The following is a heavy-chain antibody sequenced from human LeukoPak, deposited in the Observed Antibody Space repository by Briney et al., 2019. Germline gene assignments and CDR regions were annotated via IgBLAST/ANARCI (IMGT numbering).Heavy chain of an antibody. D-gene: IGHD6-19*01. V-gene: IGHV3-23*01. CDR3: AKCGSSGCHLIDY. J-gene: IGHJ4*02. CDR1: GFTFSTNA. CDR2: ISGRTGSK. Sequence: GGSLRLSCAASGFTFSTNAMSWVRQAPGKGLEWVAAISGRTGSKYYSDSVKGRFTISRDNSKSTLYLQMDSLRAEDTAVYYCAKCGSSGCHLIDYWGQGTLVTVSS.